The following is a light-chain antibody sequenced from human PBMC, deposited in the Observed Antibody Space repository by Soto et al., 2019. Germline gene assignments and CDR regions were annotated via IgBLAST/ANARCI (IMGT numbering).Light chain of an antibody. CDR1: QSVSSSY. J-gene: IGKJ2*01. V-gene: IGKV3-20*01. CDR3: QQYGSSPET. CDR2: GAS. Sequence: EIVLTQSPGTLSLSPGERATLSCRASQSVSSSYLAWYQHKPGQAPRLLIYGASSRASGIPDRFSGSGSGKDFTLTITRLEPEDFAVYYCQQYGSSPETFGQGTKLEIK.